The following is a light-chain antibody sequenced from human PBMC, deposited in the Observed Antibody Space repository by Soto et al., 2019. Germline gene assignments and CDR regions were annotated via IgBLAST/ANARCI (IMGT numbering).Light chain of an antibody. CDR3: SSYTSSTTRV. CDR2: EVT. Sequence: QSAVTQPASVSGSPGQSITVSCTGTSSDVGGYNYVSWYQQHPGKAPKVMIYEVTNRPSGVSNRFSGSKSGNTASLTISGLQAEDEADYYCSSYTSSTTRVFGGGTKLTVL. CDR1: SSDVGGYNY. J-gene: IGLJ3*02. V-gene: IGLV2-14*01.